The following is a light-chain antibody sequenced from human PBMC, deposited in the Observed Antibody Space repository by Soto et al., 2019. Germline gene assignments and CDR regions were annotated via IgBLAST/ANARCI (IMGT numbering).Light chain of an antibody. CDR3: LSYSSNTSPYV. V-gene: IGLV2-14*01. CDR2: DVT. J-gene: IGLJ1*01. Sequence: QSALTQPASVSGSPGQSITISCTGTSSDVGGYNFVSWYQQHPGKAPKLMIYDVTNRPSGVSNRFSGSKSGNTASLTISGLQAEDEADYYCLSYSSNTSPYVLGTATKLTVL. CDR1: SSDVGGYNF.